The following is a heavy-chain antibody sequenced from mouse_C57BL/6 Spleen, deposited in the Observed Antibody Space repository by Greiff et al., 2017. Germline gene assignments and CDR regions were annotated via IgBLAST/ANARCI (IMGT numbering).Heavy chain of an antibody. CDR3: ARITTDGVDY. Sequence: EVQLVESGPGLVKPSQSLSLTCSVTGYSITSGYYWNWIRQFPGNKLEWMGYISYDGSNNYNPSLKNRISITRDTSKNQFFLKLNSVTTEDTATYYCARITTDGVDYWGQGTSVTVSS. V-gene: IGHV3-6*01. CDR1: GYSITSGYY. D-gene: IGHD1-1*01. J-gene: IGHJ4*01. CDR2: ISYDGSN.